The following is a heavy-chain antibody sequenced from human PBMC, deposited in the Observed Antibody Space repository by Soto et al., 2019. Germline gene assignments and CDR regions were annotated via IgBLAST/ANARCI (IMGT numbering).Heavy chain of an antibody. D-gene: IGHD3-3*01. CDR3: AKFAGRQDYGYGLWSGTDL. CDR1: GFAINNYG. V-gene: IGHV3-30*18. J-gene: IGHJ1*01. Sequence: LRLSCAASGFAINNYGIHWVRQAPGKGLEWVALISYDGNKKYYADSVKGRFSISRDNSRNTLYLQMNSLRPEDTAVYYCAKFAGRQDYGYGLWSGTDLWGQCTLVTVAS. CDR2: ISYDGNKK.